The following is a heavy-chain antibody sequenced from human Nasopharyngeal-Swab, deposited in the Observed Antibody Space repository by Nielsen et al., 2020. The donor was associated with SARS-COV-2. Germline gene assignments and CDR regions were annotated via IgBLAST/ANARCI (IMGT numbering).Heavy chain of an antibody. J-gene: IGHJ5*02. CDR2: ISYDGSNK. CDR3: ARVSSSSTTNWFDP. V-gene: IGHV3-30*03. D-gene: IGHD6-6*01. Sequence: WIRQPPGRGLEWGAVISYDGSNKYYADSVKGRFTISRDNSKNTLYLQMNSLRAEDTAVYYCARVSSSSTTNWFDPWGQGTLVTVSS.